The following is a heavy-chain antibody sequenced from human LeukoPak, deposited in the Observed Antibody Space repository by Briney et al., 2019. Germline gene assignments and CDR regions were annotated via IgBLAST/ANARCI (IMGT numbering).Heavy chain of an antibody. CDR2: ISERGGTT. D-gene: IGHD4-17*01. Sequence: HTGGSLRLSCVVSGISLSNYAMTWVRQAPGKGLEWVSYISERGGTTTYADSVKGRFTISRDNSKNTLYLQMNSLRAEDTAVYYCAKEGGRAVTTSVNWFDPWGQGTLVTVSS. CDR3: AKEGGRAVTTSVNWFDP. CDR1: GISLSNYA. V-gene: IGHV3-23*01. J-gene: IGHJ5*02.